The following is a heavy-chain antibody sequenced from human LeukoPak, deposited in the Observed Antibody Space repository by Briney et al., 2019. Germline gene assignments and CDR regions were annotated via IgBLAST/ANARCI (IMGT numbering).Heavy chain of an antibody. D-gene: IGHD3-10*01. J-gene: IGHJ4*02. CDR3: AKLYYYGSGSYYKAKYYFDY. CDR2: ISGSGGST. V-gene: IGHV3-23*01. CDR1: GFTFSSYA. Sequence: GGSLRLSCAASGFTFSSYAMSWVRQAPGKGLEWVSAISGSGGSTYYADSVKGRFTISRDSSKNTLYLQMNSLRAEDTAVYYCAKLYYYGSGSYYKAKYYFDYWGQGTLVTVSS.